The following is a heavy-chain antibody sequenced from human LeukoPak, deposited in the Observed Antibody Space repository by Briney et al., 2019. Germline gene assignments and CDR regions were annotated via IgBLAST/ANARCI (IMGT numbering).Heavy chain of an antibody. CDR1: GGSFSGYY. CDR3: ARAALADYFYYYYMDV. J-gene: IGHJ6*03. CDR2: INHSGST. D-gene: IGHD1-1*01. Sequence: SETLSLTCAVYGGSFSGYYWSWIRQPPGKGLEWIGEINHSGSTNYNPSLKSRVTISVDKSKNQFSLKLSSVTAADTAVYYCARAALADYFYYYYMDVWGKGTTVTVSS. V-gene: IGHV4-34*01.